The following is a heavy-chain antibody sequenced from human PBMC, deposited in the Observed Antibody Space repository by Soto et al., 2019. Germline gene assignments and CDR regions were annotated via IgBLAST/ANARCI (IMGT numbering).Heavy chain of an antibody. CDR1: GFSFNTYD. D-gene: IGHD6-19*01. J-gene: IGHJ2*01. V-gene: IGHV3-30*18. CDR2: ISYDGSNS. Sequence: QVQLVESGGGVVQPGRSLRLSCAASGFSFNTYDIHWVRQAPGKGLEWVTGISYDGSNSYYADSVKGRFTISRDSSKNMLYLQMTSLRAEDTAVYYCAKPRVAGLYWDFDLWGPGTLVTVSS. CDR3: AKPRVAGLYWDFDL.